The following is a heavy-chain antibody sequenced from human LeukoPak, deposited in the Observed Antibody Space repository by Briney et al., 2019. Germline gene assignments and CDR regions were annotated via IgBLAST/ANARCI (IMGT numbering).Heavy chain of an antibody. CDR2: ISYDGSNK. Sequence: GRSLRLSCAASGFTFSSYAMHWVRQAPGKGLEWVAGISYDGSNKYYADSVKGRFTISRDNSKNTLYLQMNSLRAEDTAVYYCARDGGIAAAGTLDYFDYWGQGTLVTVSS. V-gene: IGHV3-30-3*01. D-gene: IGHD6-13*01. CDR3: ARDGGIAAAGTLDYFDY. CDR1: GFTFSSYA. J-gene: IGHJ4*02.